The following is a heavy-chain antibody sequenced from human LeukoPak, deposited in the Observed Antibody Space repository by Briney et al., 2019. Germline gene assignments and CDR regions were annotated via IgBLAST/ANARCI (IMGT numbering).Heavy chain of an antibody. CDR2: IKEEGRTT. CDR3: ARDSPAGTAWRSEPIDY. CDR1: GFSFSSFW. Sequence: GGSLRLSCAASGFSFSSFWMSRVRQAPGKGLEWVADIKEEGRTTYYVDSVKGRFTISRDNAKNTLYLQMNSLRAEDTAVYYCARDSPAGTAWRSEPIDYWGQGTLVTVTS. V-gene: IGHV3-7*04. D-gene: IGHD3-10*01. J-gene: IGHJ4*02.